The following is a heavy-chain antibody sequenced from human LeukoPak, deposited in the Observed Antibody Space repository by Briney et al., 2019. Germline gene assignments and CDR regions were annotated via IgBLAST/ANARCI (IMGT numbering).Heavy chain of an antibody. J-gene: IGHJ5*02. Sequence: SETLSLTCAVYGGSLSGYYWSWIRQPPGKGLEWIGEINHSGSTNYDPSLKSRATIPVDRSKNQFSLELSSVTAADTAVYYCARWWAYCSSATCPMRFDPWGQGTLVTVSS. CDR2: INHSGST. CDR1: GGSLSGYY. V-gene: IGHV4-34*01. CDR3: ARWWAYCSSATCPMRFDP. D-gene: IGHD2-2*01.